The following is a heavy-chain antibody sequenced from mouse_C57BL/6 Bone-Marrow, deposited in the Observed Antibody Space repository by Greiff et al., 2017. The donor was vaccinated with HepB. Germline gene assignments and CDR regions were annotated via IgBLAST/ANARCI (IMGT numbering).Heavy chain of an antibody. CDR2: IDPSDSYT. V-gene: IGHV1-50*01. Sequence: QVQLQHPGAELVKPGASVKLSCKASGYTFTSYWMQWVKQRPGQGLEWIGEIDPSDSYTNYNQKFKGKATLTVDTSSSTAYMQLSSLTSEDSAVYYCARGYYYGSPYFDYWGQGTTLTVSS. J-gene: IGHJ2*01. D-gene: IGHD1-1*01. CDR3: ARGYYYGSPYFDY. CDR1: GYTFTSYW.